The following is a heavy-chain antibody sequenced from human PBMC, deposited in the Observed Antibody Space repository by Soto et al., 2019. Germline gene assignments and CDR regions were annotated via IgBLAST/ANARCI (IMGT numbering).Heavy chain of an antibody. V-gene: IGHV1-69*13. Sequence: ASVKVSCKASGGTFSSYAISWVRQAPGQGLEWMGGIIPIFGTANYAQKFQGGVTITADESTSTAYMELSSLRSEDTAVYYCARVVADTAMVPYYYGMDVWGQGTTVTVSS. D-gene: IGHD5-18*01. CDR2: IIPIFGTA. CDR3: ARVVADTAMVPYYYGMDV. J-gene: IGHJ6*02. CDR1: GGTFSSYA.